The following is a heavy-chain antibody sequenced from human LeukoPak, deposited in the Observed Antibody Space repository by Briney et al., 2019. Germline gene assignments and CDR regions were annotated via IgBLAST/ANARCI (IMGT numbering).Heavy chain of an antibody. CDR2: ISYDGSNK. J-gene: IGHJ4*02. Sequence: GRSLRLSCAASGFTFSSYGMHWVRQAPGKGLEWVAVISYDGSNKYYADSVKGRFTISRDNSKNTLYLQMNSLRAEDTAVYYCAKDGGSGELLFPDYWGQGTLVTVSS. CDR1: GFTFSSYG. CDR3: AKDGGSGELLFPDY. V-gene: IGHV3-30*18. D-gene: IGHD3-10*01.